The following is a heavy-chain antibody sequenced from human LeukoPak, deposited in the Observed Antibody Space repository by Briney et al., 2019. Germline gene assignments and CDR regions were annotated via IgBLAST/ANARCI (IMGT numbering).Heavy chain of an antibody. CDR1: GLTVTNVW. D-gene: IGHD5-18*01. Sequence: GSLRLSCAVSGLTVTNVWMTWVRQVPGKGLEWIGEINHSGSTNYNPSLKSRVTISGDTSKNQFSLKLSSVTAADTAVYFCARVGYSYVINDWSRTGLGAYPTKYYYHMDVWGKGTTVTVSS. CDR2: INHSGST. J-gene: IGHJ6*03. V-gene: IGHV4-34*01. CDR3: ARVGYSYVINDWSRTGLGAYPTKYYYHMDV.